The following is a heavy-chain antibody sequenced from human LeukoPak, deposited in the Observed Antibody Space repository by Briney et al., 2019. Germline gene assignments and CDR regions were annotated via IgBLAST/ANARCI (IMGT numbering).Heavy chain of an antibody. J-gene: IGHJ3*02. Sequence: GGSLRLSCAASGFTVSSHYMSWVRQAPGKGLEWVSVIHCGGSTYHADSVKGRFTISRDSSKNTVYLQMNSMRVEDTAVYYCASLAGDIWGQGTMVTVSS. CDR1: GFTVSSHY. D-gene: IGHD6-19*01. CDR3: ASLAGDI. CDR2: IHCGGST. V-gene: IGHV3-66*02.